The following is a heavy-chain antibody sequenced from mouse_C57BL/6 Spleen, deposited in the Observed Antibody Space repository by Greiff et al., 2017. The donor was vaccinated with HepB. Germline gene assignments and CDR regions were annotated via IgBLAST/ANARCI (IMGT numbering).Heavy chain of an antibody. CDR3: ARRDDYFAY. CDR1: GYTFTSYG. D-gene: IGHD2-4*01. CDR2: IYPRSGNT. V-gene: IGHV1-81*01. Sequence: QVQLQQSGAELARPGASVKLSCKASGYTFTSYGISWVKQRTGQGLEWIGEIYPRSGNTYYNEKFKGKATLTADKSSSTAYMELRSLTSEDSAVYFCARRDDYFAYWGQGTLVTVSA. J-gene: IGHJ3*01.